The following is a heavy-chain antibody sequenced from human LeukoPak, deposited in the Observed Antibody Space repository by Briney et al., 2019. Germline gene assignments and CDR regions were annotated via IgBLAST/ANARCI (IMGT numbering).Heavy chain of an antibody. V-gene: IGHV3-23*01. J-gene: IGHJ4*02. D-gene: IGHD3-10*02. CDR1: GCTFISYA. CDR2: MSSSGGNT. Sequence: PGGALTLSCAASGCTFISYAMSWVRQAPAWGGQGVSTMSSSGGNTYYADSVKGRFTISRDNSKNTLYLQMNSRRVEATAAYYCANGLAGYYVSSSWGQGTLVTVSS. CDR3: ANGLAGYYVSSS.